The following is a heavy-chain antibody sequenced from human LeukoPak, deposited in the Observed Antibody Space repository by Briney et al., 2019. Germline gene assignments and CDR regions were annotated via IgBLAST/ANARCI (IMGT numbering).Heavy chain of an antibody. Sequence: GGSLRLSCAAPRFTFSTYWMSWVRQAPGKGLGWVANIKPDGGEKYYVDSAKGRFTISRDNAKNSLYLQMSSLRAEDTAVYYCASGNWNDRAFDIWGQGTMVTVSS. J-gene: IGHJ3*02. D-gene: IGHD1-20*01. V-gene: IGHV3-7*01. CDR2: IKPDGGEK. CDR3: ASGNWNDRAFDI. CDR1: RFTFSTYW.